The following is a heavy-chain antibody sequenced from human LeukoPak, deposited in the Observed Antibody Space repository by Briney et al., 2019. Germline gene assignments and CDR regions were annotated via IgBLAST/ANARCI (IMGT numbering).Heavy chain of an antibody. V-gene: IGHV3-11*04. CDR2: ISSSGSTI. Sequence: GGPLRLSCAASGFTFSDYYMSWIRQAPGKGLEWVSYISSSGSTIYYADSVKGRFTISRDNAKNSLYLQMNSLRAEDTAVCYCARDRHIYSYGYLGDYWGQGTLVTVSS. J-gene: IGHJ4*02. D-gene: IGHD5-18*01. CDR3: ARDRHIYSYGYLGDY. CDR1: GFTFSDYY.